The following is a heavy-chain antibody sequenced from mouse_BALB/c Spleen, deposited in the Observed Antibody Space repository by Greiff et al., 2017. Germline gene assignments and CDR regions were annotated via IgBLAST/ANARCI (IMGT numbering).Heavy chain of an antibody. D-gene: IGHD1-2*01. Sequence: VQLQQSGPELVRPGASVKISCKASGYSFTGYFMNWVMQSPGKGLEWIGCINPYNGDTVYNQKFKGKATLTVDKSSSTAHMELRSLASEDSAVYYCARDSLLRFDYWGQGTTLTVSS. J-gene: IGHJ2*01. CDR2: INPYNGDT. V-gene: IGHV1-20*02. CDR3: ARDSLLRFDY. CDR1: GYSFTGYF.